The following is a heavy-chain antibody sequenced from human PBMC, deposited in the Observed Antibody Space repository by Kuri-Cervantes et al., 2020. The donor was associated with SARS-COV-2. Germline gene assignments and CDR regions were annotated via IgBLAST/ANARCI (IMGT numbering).Heavy chain of an antibody. V-gene: IGHV4-39*01. CDR1: GGSISSSSYY. D-gene: IGHD2/OR15-2a*01. CDR2: LYYSGST. CDR3: ASFSTRGDP. Sequence: SETLSLTCTVSGGSISSSSYYWGWIRQPPGKGLEWIGSLYYSGSTYYNPSLKSRVTISVDTSKNQFSLKLSSVTAADTAVYYCASFSTRGDPWGQGTLVTVSS. J-gene: IGHJ5*02.